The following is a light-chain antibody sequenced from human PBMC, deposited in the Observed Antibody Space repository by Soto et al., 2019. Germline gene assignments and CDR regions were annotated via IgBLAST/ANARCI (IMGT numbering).Light chain of an antibody. V-gene: IGLV2-8*01. CDR2: DVI. CDR3: SSYGGRNNLV. Sequence: QSALTQPPSASGSPGQSVTISCTGTSRDIGGYDFVSWYQQHPGKAPKLLIYDVIKRPSGVPDRFSGSKSGNTASLTVSGLQTDDEADYYCSSYGGRNNLVFGGGTKLTVL. J-gene: IGLJ2*01. CDR1: SRDIGGYDF.